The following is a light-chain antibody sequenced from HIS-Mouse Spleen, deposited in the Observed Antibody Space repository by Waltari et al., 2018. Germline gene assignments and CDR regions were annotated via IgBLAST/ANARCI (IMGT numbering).Light chain of an antibody. J-gene: IGLJ2*01. Sequence: QSALTQPASVSGSPGQSITISCTGTSRDVGRYNLFPGYQQHPGKAPKLMIYAGSKRPSGVSNRFSGSKSGNTASLTISGLQAEDEADYYCCSYAGSSTVVFGGGTKLTVL. V-gene: IGLV2-23*01. CDR2: AGS. CDR3: CSYAGSSTVV. CDR1: SRDVGRYNL.